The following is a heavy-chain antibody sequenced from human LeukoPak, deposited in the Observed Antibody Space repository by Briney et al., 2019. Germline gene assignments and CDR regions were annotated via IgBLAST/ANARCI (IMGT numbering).Heavy chain of an antibody. CDR3: AKGLRSGRKYYFDY. D-gene: IGHD3-10*01. J-gene: IGHJ4*02. CDR2: ISWNSGSI. CDR1: GFTFDDYA. Sequence: PGGSLRLSCAASGFTFDDYAMHWVRQAPGKGLEWVSGISWNSGSIGYADSVRGRFTISRDNAKNSLYLQMNSLRAEGTALYYCAKGLRSGRKYYFDYWGQGTLVTVSS. V-gene: IGHV3-9*01.